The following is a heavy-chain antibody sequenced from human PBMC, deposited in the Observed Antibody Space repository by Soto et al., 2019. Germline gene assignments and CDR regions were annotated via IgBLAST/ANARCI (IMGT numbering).Heavy chain of an antibody. CDR2: IYYSGYT. J-gene: IGHJ5*02. CDR1: GGSMSSYY. V-gene: IGHV4-59*01. D-gene: IGHD3-22*01. CDR3: ARGDHFDSSGPFDP. Sequence: SETLSLTCSVSGGSMSSYYWYWLRQPPGKGLECIGYIYYSGYTNYSPSLKSRVTRSVDTSKNHFSLKLSSVTAAATAVYYCARGDHFDSSGPFDPWGKGTLVTVAS.